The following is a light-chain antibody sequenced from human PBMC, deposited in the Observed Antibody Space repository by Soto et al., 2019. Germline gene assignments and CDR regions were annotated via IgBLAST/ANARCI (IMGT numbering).Light chain of an antibody. J-gene: IGKJ1*01. CDR2: DAS. CDR3: QHYCNSQWT. Sequence: EIVLTQSPGTLSLSPGERATLSCRASQSIGASYLAWYQQKPGQAPRLLIYDASIRATGIPDRFSGSGSGTDFTLTISRLEPEDFAVYYCQHYCNSQWTFGQGTKVEIK. V-gene: IGKV3-20*01. CDR1: QSIGASY.